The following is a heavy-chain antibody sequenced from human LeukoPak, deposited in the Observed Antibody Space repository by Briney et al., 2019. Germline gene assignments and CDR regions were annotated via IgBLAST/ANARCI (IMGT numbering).Heavy chain of an antibody. J-gene: IGHJ4*02. V-gene: IGHV1-69*13. Sequence: ASVKVSCKASGGTFSSYAISWVRQAPGQGLEWMGGIIPIFGTANYAQKFQGRVTITADESTSTAYMELSSLRSEDTAVYYCARDTAMVAGNFDYRGQGTLVTVSS. CDR3: ARDTAMVAGNFDY. CDR2: IIPIFGTA. CDR1: GGTFSSYA. D-gene: IGHD5-18*01.